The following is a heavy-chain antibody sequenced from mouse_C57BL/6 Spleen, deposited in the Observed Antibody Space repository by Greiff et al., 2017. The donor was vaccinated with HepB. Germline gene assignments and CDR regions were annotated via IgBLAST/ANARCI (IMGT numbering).Heavy chain of an antibody. CDR1: GFSFNTYA. CDR2: IRSKSNNYAT. J-gene: IGHJ2*01. V-gene: IGHV10-1*01. CDR3: VRGGAYDYYFDY. Sequence: EVHLVESGGGLVQPKGSLKLSCAASGFSFNTYAMNWVRQAPGKGLEWVARIRSKSNNYATYYADSVKDRFTISRDDSESMLYLQMNNLKTEDTAMYYCVRGGAYDYYFDYWGQGTTLTVSS. D-gene: IGHD2-4*01.